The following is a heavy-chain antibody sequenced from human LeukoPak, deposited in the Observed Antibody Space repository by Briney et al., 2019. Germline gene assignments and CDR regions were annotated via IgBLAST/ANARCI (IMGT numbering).Heavy chain of an antibody. V-gene: IGHV4-39*01. CDR1: GGSISIRGHY. CDR2: AFYTGKT. J-gene: IGHJ4*02. D-gene: IGHD2/OR15-2a*01. Sequence: SETLSLTCTVSGGSISIRGHYWGWIRQSPGKGLEWIGSAFYTGKTYSNPSLRRRVTISVDTSTNQFSLKLSSVTAADTAVYYCARLFTYDYWGQGTLVTVSS. CDR3: ARLFTYDY.